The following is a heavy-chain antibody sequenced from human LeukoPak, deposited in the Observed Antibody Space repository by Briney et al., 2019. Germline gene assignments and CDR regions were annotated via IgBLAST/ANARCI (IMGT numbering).Heavy chain of an antibody. CDR1: GFTFSSYS. D-gene: IGHD5-12*01. J-gene: IGHJ4*02. Sequence: GGSLRLSRAASGFTFSSYSMNWVRQAPGKGLEWVSSISSSSSYIYYADSVKGRFTISRDNAKNSLYLQMNSLRAEDTAVYYCARVSLLRAWPSLDYWGQGTLVTVSS. V-gene: IGHV3-21*01. CDR3: ARVSLLRAWPSLDY. CDR2: ISSSSSYI.